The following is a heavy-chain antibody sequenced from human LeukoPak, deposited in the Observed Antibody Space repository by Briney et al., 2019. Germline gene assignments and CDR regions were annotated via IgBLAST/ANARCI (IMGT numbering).Heavy chain of an antibody. CDR3: ARVTLTGYFAFDS. V-gene: IGHV3-21*01. J-gene: IGHJ4*02. CDR2: ISSTSSYI. D-gene: IGHD3-9*01. CDR1: GFTFSSYN. Sequence: GGSLRLSCAASGFTFSSYNMNWVRQAPGRGLEWVSSISSTSSYIYYADSVKGRFTISRDTAKSSLYLRMNSLRAEDTAMYYCARVTLTGYFAFDSWGQGTLVTVSS.